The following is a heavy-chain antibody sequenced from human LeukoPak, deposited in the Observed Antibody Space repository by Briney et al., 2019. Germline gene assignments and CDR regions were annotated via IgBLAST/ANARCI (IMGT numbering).Heavy chain of an antibody. CDR1: GYTFTGYY. CDR2: INPNSGGT. J-gene: IGHJ4*02. V-gene: IGHV1-2*02. D-gene: IGHD1-26*01. Sequence: ASVKVSCKASGYTFTGYYMHWVRPAPGQGLEWMGWINPNSGGTNYAQKFQGRVTMTRDTSISTAYMELSRLRSDDTAVYYCAREGTYSGSYWGDYWGQGTLVTVSS. CDR3: AREGTYSGSYWGDY.